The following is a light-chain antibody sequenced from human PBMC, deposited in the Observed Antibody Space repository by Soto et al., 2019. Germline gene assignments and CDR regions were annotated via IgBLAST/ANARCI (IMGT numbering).Light chain of an antibody. CDR1: SSNIGSNS. CDR3: AAWDDSLNGVV. J-gene: IGLJ2*01. CDR2: NNN. V-gene: IGLV1-44*01. Sequence: QSVLTQSPSTSGTPGQRVTISCSGSSSNIGSNSINWYQKFPGTAPRLLIYNNNQRPSGVPDRFSGSKFGTSGSLAISGLQSEDEADYYCAAWDDSLNGVVFGGGTQLTVL.